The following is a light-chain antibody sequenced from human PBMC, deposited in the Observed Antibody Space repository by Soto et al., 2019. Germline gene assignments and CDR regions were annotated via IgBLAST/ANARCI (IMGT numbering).Light chain of an antibody. V-gene: IGKV1-9*01. Sequence: DIRLTQSPSFLPASVGARVTIICRASQGITSYLAWYQQKPGTAPKLLIYGASTLQTGVPSRFDGSGSGTEFTLTISSLQPEDFAAYYCQPLYGYPITFGQGTRLEIK. CDR3: QPLYGYPIT. CDR1: QGITSY. J-gene: IGKJ5*01. CDR2: GAS.